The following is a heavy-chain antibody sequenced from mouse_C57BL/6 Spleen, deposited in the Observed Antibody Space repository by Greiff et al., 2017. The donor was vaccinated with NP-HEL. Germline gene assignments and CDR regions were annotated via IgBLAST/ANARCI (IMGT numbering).Heavy chain of an antibody. J-gene: IGHJ3*01. CDR1: GYAFTNYL. CDR2: INPGSGGT. V-gene: IGHV1-54*01. Sequence: VQLQQSGAELVRPGTSVKVSCKASGYAFTNYLIEWVKQRPGQGLEWIGVINPGSGGTNYNEKFKGKATLTADKSSSTAYMQLSSLTSEDSAVYFCAKGYPEGFAYWGQGTLVTVSA. D-gene: IGHD3-1*01. CDR3: AKGYPEGFAY.